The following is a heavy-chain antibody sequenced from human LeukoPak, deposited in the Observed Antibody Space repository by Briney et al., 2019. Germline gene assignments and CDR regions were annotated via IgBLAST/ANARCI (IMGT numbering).Heavy chain of an antibody. Sequence: PSQTLSLTCTVSGGSISSGDYYWSWIRQPPGKGLEWIVKNYDGRSTYYNPSLKSRVTISVDTSKNPLSLQLSALTAADTAVYYCAREATTVVARYFDYWGQGTLVTVSS. CDR1: GGSISSGDYY. CDR2: NYDGRST. CDR3: AREATTVVARYFDY. D-gene: IGHD4-23*01. V-gene: IGHV4-30-4*08. J-gene: IGHJ4*02.